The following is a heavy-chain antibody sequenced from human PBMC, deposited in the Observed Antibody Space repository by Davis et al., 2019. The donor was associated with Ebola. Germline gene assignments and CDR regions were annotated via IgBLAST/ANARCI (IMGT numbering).Heavy chain of an antibody. CDR2: ISLSGNVI. CDR1: GLNFSDYG. CDR3: GSKPKGDNCVHDDCCYVY. J-gene: IGHJ4*02. D-gene: IGHD2-2*01. V-gene: IGHV3-21*01. Sequence: PGGSLRLSCAVAGLNFSDYGINWVRQAPGKGLEWVSFISLSGNVIHYADPVRGRFSISRDNSKNSVYLQVNSLRAEDTAVYFCGSKPKGDNCVHDDCCYVYRGQGTLVTVSS.